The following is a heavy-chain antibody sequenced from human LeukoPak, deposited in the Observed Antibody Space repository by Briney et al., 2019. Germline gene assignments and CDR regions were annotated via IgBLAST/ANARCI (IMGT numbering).Heavy chain of an antibody. D-gene: IGHD2-8*01. CDR3: ARIGLMVYAPYLDY. J-gene: IGHJ4*02. V-gene: IGHV3-23*01. CDR1: GFTFSSYA. CDR2: ISGSGGST. Sequence: QPGGSLRLSCAASGFTFSSYAMSWVRQAPGKGLEWVSAISGSGGSTYYADSVKGRFTISRDNSKNTLYLQMNSLRAEDTAVYYCARIGLMVYAPYLDYWGQGTLVTVSS.